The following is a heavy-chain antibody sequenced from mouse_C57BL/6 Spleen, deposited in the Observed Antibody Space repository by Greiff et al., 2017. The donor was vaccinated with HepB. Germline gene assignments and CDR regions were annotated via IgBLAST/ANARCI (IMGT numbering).Heavy chain of an antibody. CDR3: ARGYYGSRYWYFDV. V-gene: IGHV5-12*01. Sequence: EVKVVESGGGLVQPGGSLKLSCAASGFTFSDYYMYWVRQTPEKRLEWVAYISNGGGSTYYPDTVKGRFTISRDNAKNTLYLQMSRLKSEDTAMYYCARGYYGSRYWYFDVWGTGTTVTVSS. CDR2: ISNGGGST. CDR1: GFTFSDYY. D-gene: IGHD1-1*01. J-gene: IGHJ1*03.